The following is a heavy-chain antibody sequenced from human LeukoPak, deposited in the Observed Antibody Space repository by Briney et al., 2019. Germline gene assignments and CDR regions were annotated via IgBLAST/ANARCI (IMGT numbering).Heavy chain of an antibody. CDR3: ATSELERRSHFDF. D-gene: IGHD1-1*01. J-gene: IGHJ4*02. CDR2: IRTTTDGGTR. Sequence: GGSLRLSCAASGFTFTNAWMIWLRQAPGKGLEWVGRIRTTTDGGTRDYAAPVKGRFTISRDDSTNTLYLQLNSLKTEDTAVYYCATSELERRSHFDFWGQGTLVTVSS. CDR1: GFTFTNAW. V-gene: IGHV3-15*05.